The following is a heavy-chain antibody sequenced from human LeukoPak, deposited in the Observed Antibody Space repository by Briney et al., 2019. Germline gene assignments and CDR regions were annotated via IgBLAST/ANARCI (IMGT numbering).Heavy chain of an antibody. V-gene: IGHV1-8*01. CDR3: ARGILTYRLAWDSSGYYYYYYYMDV. Sequence: GASVKVSCKASGYTFTSYDINWVRQATGQGLEWMGWMNPNSGNTGYAQKFQGRVTMTRNTSISTAYMELSSLRSEDTAVYYCARGILTYRLAWDSSGYYYYYYYMDVWGKGTTVTVSS. CDR1: GYTFTSYD. CDR2: MNPNSGNT. J-gene: IGHJ6*03. D-gene: IGHD3-22*01.